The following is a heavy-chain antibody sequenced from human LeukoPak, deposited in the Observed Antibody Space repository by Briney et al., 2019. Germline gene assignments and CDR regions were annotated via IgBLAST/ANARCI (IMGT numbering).Heavy chain of an antibody. Sequence: SETLSLTCTVSGGSISGYYWSWIRQPPGKGLEWIGYIYYSGNTNYNPSLKSRVTISLDTSKNQFSLKLSSVTAADTAVYYCARRGYSSGSYNFDYWGQGILVTVSS. D-gene: IGHD6-19*01. CDR2: IYYSGNT. CDR1: GGSISGYY. V-gene: IGHV4-59*08. J-gene: IGHJ4*02. CDR3: ARRGYSSGSYNFDY.